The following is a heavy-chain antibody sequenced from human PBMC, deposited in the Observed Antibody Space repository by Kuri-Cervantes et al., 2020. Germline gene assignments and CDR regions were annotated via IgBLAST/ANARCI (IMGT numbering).Heavy chain of an antibody. D-gene: IGHD5-12*01. CDR1: GFSLSTSGVG. V-gene: IGHV2-5*02. J-gene: IGHJ4*02. CDR2: IYWDDDK. Sequence: SGPTLVKPTQTLTLTCTFSGFSLSTSGVGVGWIRQPPGKALEWLALIYWDDDKRYSPSLKSRLTITKDTSKNQVVLTMTNMDPVDTATYYCARESREYSGYGQARQWGQGTLVTVSS. CDR3: ARESREYSGYGQARQ.